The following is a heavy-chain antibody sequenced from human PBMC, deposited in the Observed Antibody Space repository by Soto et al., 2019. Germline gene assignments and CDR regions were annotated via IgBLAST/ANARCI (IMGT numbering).Heavy chain of an antibody. V-gene: IGHV3-33*01. D-gene: IGHD3-3*01. CDR1: GFTVRSFG. CDR2: IWYDGSKK. J-gene: IGHJ6*02. Sequence: QVQVVESGGGVVQPGRSQRLSCAASGFTVRSFGMHWVRQAPGKGLEWVSLIWYDGSKKSYGDSVKGRFTISRDNSRNTVYLQMNSLRADDTAVYYCARDASYYSLWSGYYPSRNGMDVWGQGTTVTVS. CDR3: ARDASYYSLWSGYYPSRNGMDV.